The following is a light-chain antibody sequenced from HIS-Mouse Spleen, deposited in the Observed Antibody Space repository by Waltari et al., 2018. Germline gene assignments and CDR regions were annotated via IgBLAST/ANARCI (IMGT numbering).Light chain of an antibody. CDR1: ALPKKY. CDR2: DDS. Sequence: SYELTPPPSVSVSPGQTARLTCPGDALPKKYAYWNQQKSGQAPVLVIYDDSKRPSGIPERFSGSSSGTMATLTISGAQVEDEADYYCYSTDSSGNHRVFGGGTKLTVL. CDR3: YSTDSSGNHRV. V-gene: IGLV3-10*01. J-gene: IGLJ2*01.